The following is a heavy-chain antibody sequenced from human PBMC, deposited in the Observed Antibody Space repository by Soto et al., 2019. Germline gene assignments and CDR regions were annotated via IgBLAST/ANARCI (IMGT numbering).Heavy chain of an antibody. J-gene: IGHJ6*02. CDR1: GFTVSSNY. CDR3: ARDGIAVAGSRDYYNCMHV. Sequence: GWSLRLSCAASGFTVSSNYMSWVRQAPGKGLEWVSVIYSGGSTYYADSVKGRFTISRDNSKNTLYLQMNSLRAEDTAVYYCARDGIAVAGSRDYYNCMHVWCPGTTGTVSS. D-gene: IGHD6-19*01. CDR2: IYSGGST. V-gene: IGHV3-53*01.